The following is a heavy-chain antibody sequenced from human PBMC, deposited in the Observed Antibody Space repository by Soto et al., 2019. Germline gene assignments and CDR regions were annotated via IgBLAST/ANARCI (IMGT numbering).Heavy chain of an antibody. CDR3: ARGKYSGSYYDWFDP. CDR2: IYYSGTT. J-gene: IGHJ5*02. Sequence: PSETLSLTCTVPGGSISTYYWSWIRQPPGKGLEWIGYIYYSGTTNYNPSLKSRVTISVDTSKNQFSLKLSSVTAADTAVYYCARGKYSGSYYDWFDPWGQGTLVTVSS. V-gene: IGHV4-59*01. D-gene: IGHD1-26*01. CDR1: GGSISTYY.